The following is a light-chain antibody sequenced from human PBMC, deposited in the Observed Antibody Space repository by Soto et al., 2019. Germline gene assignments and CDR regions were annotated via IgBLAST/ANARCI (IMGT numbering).Light chain of an antibody. CDR2: DVS. CDR3: SSYTSSSTPLYV. CDR1: SSDVGGYNY. Sequence: QSVLTQPASVSGSPGQSITISCPGTSSDVGGYNYVSWYQQYPGKAPKLMIFDVSNRSSGVSDRFSGSKSGDTASLTISGLQAEDEADYYCSSYTSSSTPLYVFGTGTKVTVL. J-gene: IGLJ1*01. V-gene: IGLV2-14*01.